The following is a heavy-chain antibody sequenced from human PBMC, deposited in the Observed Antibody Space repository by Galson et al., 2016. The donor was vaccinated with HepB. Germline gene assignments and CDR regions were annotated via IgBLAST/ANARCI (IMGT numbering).Heavy chain of an antibody. CDR2: ISWTSGSI. V-gene: IGHV3-9*01. D-gene: IGHD3-10*01. Sequence: SLRLSCAASGFSFTAYTMTWVRQAPGKGLEWVSGISWTSGSIDYADSVKGRFTISRDNAKNSLYLQMNSLRPEDTALYFCAKGRITIIGGVPHWYFDLWGRGTLVTVSA. CDR1: GFSFTAYT. J-gene: IGHJ2*01. CDR3: AKGRITIIGGVPHWYFDL.